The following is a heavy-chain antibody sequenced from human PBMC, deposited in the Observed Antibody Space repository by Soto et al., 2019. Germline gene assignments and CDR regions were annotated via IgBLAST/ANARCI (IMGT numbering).Heavy chain of an antibody. D-gene: IGHD1-7*01. Sequence: QVQLVQSGAEVKKPGSSVKVSCKASGGTFSSYAISWVRQAPGQGLEWMGGIIPIFGTANYAQKFQGRVTITADESTSTAYLELSSLTSEDTAVYYCARDSAYWNYFCNGMDVWGQGTTVTGSS. J-gene: IGHJ6*02. V-gene: IGHV1-69*12. CDR1: GGTFSSYA. CDR3: ARDSAYWNYFCNGMDV. CDR2: IIPIFGTA.